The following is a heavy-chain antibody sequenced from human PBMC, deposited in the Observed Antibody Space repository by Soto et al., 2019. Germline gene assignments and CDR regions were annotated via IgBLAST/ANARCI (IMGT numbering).Heavy chain of an antibody. CDR3: ARERVVLVRAAERVWDDYQFYCLDV. Sequence: LSLTCDIYGGPSSDDYWSWIRQPPGKGLEWIGKVSHSGGTSYNPSLRIRVTVSADTPKNQISLRLSSVTAADTAVYYWARERVVLVRAAERVWDDYQFYCLDVWGQGTTVTVSS. J-gene: IGHJ6*02. CDR1: GGPSSDDY. V-gene: IGHV4-34*01. D-gene: IGHD2-2*01. CDR2: VSHSGGT.